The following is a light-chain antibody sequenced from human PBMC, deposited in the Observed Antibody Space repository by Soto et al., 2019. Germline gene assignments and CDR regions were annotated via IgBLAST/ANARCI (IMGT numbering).Light chain of an antibody. CDR1: SSDVGSYNL. CDR3: CSYAGSSTFVV. Sequence: QSALTQPASVSGSPGQSITISCTGTSSDVGSYNLVSWYQQYPGKAPILMIYEDSKRPSGVSIRCSASKSGNTASRTISGLQAEDEADYSCCSYAGSSTFVVFGGGTQRTVL. CDR2: EDS. J-gene: IGLJ2*01. V-gene: IGLV2-23*02.